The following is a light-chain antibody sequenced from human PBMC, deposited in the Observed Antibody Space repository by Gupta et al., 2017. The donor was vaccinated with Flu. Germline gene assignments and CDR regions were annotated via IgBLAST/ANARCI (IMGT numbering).Light chain of an antibody. CDR3: SSYTSIYTFV. J-gene: IGLJ1*01. Sequence: QPALTQPPSVSGSPGQSLTISCTGTGSDVGYYNRVSWYQQLPGTVPKLIIYEVSNRPSGVPDRFSGSKSGNTASLTISGLQGDDEADYYCSSYTSIYTFVFGTGTKVTVL. V-gene: IGLV2-18*02. CDR1: GSDVGYYNR. CDR2: EVS.